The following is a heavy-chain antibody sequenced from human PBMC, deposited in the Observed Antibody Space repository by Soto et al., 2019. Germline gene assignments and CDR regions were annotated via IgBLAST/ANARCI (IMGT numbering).Heavy chain of an antibody. V-gene: IGHV3-23*01. D-gene: IGHD2-21*02. J-gene: IGHJ6*02. CDR1: GFTFSSYA. CDR3: AKDGFRYSGYEACGGDCYSSYYYGMDV. CDR2: ISGSGGST. Sequence: GGSLRLSCAASGFTFSSYAMSWVRQAPGKGLEWVSAISGSGGSTYYADSGKGRFTISRDNSKNTLYLQMNSLRAEDTAVYYCAKDGFRYSGYEACGGDCYSSYYYGMDVWGQGTTVTVSS.